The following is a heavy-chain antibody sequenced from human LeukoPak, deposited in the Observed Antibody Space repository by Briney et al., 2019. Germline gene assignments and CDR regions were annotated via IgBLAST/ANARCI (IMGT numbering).Heavy chain of an antibody. CDR3: ARDEAGIAAAGTYAFDI. Sequence: ASVKVSCKASGYTFTSYGISWVRQAPGQGLEWMGWISAYNGNTNYAQKLQGRVTMTTDTSTSTAYMELRSLRSDDTAVYYCARDEAGIAAAGTYAFDIWGQGTVVTVSS. D-gene: IGHD6-13*01. J-gene: IGHJ3*02. V-gene: IGHV1-18*01. CDR1: GYTFTSYG. CDR2: ISAYNGNT.